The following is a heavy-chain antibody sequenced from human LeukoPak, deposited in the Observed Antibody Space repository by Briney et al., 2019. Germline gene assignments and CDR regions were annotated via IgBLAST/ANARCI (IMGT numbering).Heavy chain of an antibody. CDR3: ARVPTPLPYYYYYMDV. V-gene: IGHV4-39*07. CDR2: IYYSGST. CDR1: GGSISSSSYY. Sequence: SETLSLTCTVSGGSISSSSYYWGWIRQPPGKGLEWIGSIYYSGSTYYNPSLKSRVTISVDTSKNQFSLKLSSVNAADTAVYYCARVPTPLPYYYYYMDVWGKGTTVTVSS. J-gene: IGHJ6*03.